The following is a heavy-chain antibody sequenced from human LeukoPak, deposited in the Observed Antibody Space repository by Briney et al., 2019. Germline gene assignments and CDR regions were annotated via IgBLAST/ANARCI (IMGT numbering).Heavy chain of an antibody. V-gene: IGHV1-69*13. D-gene: IGHD3-22*01. CDR3: AREAHYYDSSGSFDY. CDR2: IIPIFGTA. J-gene: IGHJ4*02. CDR1: GGTFSSYA. Sequence: SVKVSCKASGGTFSSYAISWVRQAPGQGLEWMGGIIPIFGTANYAQKFQGKVTITAGESTSTAYMELSSLRSEETAVYYCAREAHYYDSSGSFDYWGQGTLVTVSS.